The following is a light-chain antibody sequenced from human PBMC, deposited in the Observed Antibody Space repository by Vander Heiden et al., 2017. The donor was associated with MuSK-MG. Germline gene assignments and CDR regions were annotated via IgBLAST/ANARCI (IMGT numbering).Light chain of an antibody. J-gene: IGLJ3*02. CDR3: VLYMGSGIWV. CDR1: SGSVSTSYY. CDR2: STN. Sequence: QTVVTQEPPFSVSPGGTVTLTCGLSSGSVSTSYYPSWYQQTPGQAPRTLIYSTNTRSAVVPDRFSGSILGNKAALTITGAQADDESDYYCVLYMGSGIWVFGGGTKLTVL. V-gene: IGLV8-61*01.